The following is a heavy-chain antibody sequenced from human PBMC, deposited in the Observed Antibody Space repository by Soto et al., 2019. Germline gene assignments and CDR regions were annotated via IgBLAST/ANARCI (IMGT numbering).Heavy chain of an antibody. J-gene: IGHJ4*02. D-gene: IGHD5-12*01. CDR1: GFTLSSYG. CDR2: IWYDGSNK. Sequence: HPGGSLRLSCAASGFTLSSYGMHWVRQAPGKGLEWVAVIWYDGSNKYYADSVKGRFTISRDNSKNTLYLQMNSLRAEDTAVYYCARDPGRDGYNYYFDYWGQGTLVTVSS. V-gene: IGHV3-33*01. CDR3: ARDPGRDGYNYYFDY.